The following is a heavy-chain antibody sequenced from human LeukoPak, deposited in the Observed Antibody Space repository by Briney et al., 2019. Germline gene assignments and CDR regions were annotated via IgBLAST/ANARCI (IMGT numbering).Heavy chain of an antibody. CDR1: GFTFSTYW. CDR3: VRKPVDY. CDR2: LKEDGSEK. V-gene: IGHV3-7*03. J-gene: IGHJ4*02. Sequence: GGSLRLSGAASGFTFSTYWMSWVRQAPGKGLEWVANLKEDGSEKYYVDSVKGRFTISRDNAKNSLFLQMNSLRAEDTAVYYCVRKPVDYWGQGTLVTVSS.